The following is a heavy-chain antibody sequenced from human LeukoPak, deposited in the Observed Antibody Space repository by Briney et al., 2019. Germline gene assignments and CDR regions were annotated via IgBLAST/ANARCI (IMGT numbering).Heavy chain of an antibody. J-gene: IGHJ6*03. CDR1: GYTFASYY. CDR3: ARSGDSSGYYYYHYYMDV. V-gene: IGHV1-46*01. CDR2: INPSGGST. D-gene: IGHD3-22*01. Sequence: GASVKVSCKASGYTFASYYMHWVRRAPGQGLEWMGIINPSGGSTSYAQKFQGRVTMTRDMSTSTVYMELSSLRSEDTAVYYCARSGDSSGYYYYHYYMDVWGKGTTVTVSS.